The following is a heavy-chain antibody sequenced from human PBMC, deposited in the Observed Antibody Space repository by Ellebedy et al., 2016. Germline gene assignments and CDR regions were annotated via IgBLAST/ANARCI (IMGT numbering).Heavy chain of an antibody. V-gene: IGHV4-30-4*01. CDR3: ARETDFWSDSSYFDY. CDR1: GGSINSGDYC. Sequence: SETLSLXCSVSGGSINSGDYCWSWIRQPPGQGLEWLGYIYYSGTTYYNTSLKSRITISVDTSKNQFSLRLSSVTAADTAVYFCARETDFWSDSSYFDYWGQGILVTISS. CDR2: IYYSGTT. J-gene: IGHJ4*02. D-gene: IGHD3-3*01.